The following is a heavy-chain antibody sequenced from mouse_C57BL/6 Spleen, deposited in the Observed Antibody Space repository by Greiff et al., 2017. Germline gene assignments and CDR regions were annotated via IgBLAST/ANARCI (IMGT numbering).Heavy chain of an antibody. D-gene: IGHD1-1*01. CDR1: GYTFTDYY. J-gene: IGHJ1*03. Sequence: EVQLQQSGPVLVKPGASVKMSCKASGYTFTDYYMNWVKQSHGKSLEWIGVINPYNGGTSYNQKFKGKATLTVDKSSSTAYMELNSLTSEDSAVYYCAPYYGSRDYWYFDDWGKGTTVTVSS. CDR2: INPYNGGT. CDR3: APYYGSRDYWYFDD. V-gene: IGHV1-19*01.